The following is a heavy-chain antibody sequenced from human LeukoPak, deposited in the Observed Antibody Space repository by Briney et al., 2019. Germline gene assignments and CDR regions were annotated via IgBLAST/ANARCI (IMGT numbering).Heavy chain of an antibody. D-gene: IGHD3-22*01. CDR3: AREWTSGDGSGYPYYFDY. Sequence: SETLSLTCTVSGGSMSSFYWDWIRQPAGKGLQWIGRIYASGVTNYNPSLKSRVIMSVDTSKNQFSLKLSSVTAADTAVYYRAREWTSGDGSGYPYYFDYWGPGTLVTVSS. CDR2: IYASGVT. V-gene: IGHV4-4*07. J-gene: IGHJ4*02. CDR1: GGSMSSFY.